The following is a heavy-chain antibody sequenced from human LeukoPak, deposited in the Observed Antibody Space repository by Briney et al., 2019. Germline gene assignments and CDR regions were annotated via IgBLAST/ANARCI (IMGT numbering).Heavy chain of an antibody. V-gene: IGHV4-59*01. CDR1: GGSISSYY. J-gene: IGHJ4*02. Sequence: SETLSLTCTVSGGSISSYYWSWIRQPPGKGLEWIGYIYYSGYTNYNPSLKSRVTISVDMSKNQFSLKLSSVTAADTAVYYCARSAAFYGDYGYWGQGTLVTVSS. CDR2: IYYSGYT. CDR3: ARSAAFYGDYGY. D-gene: IGHD4-17*01.